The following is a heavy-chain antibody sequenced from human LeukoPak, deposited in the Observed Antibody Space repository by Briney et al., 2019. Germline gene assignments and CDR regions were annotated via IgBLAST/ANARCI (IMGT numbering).Heavy chain of an antibody. CDR3: TRVIRLSGGRYYFDY. CDR1: GFAFGDFA. CDR2: IRSKSYSGTT. Sequence: PGGSLRLSCTASGFAFGDFAMSWVRQAPGKGLEWVAFIRSKSYSGTTEHAASVRGRFTISRDGSKSIAYLQMNSLNTDDTAVYYCTRVIRLSGGRYYFDYWGQGTLVTVSS. V-gene: IGHV3-49*04. D-gene: IGHD3-9*01. J-gene: IGHJ4*02.